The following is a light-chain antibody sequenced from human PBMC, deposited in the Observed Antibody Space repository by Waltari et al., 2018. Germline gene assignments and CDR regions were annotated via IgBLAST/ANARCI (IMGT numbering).Light chain of an antibody. J-gene: IGKJ1*01. V-gene: IGKV1-5*03. CDR1: QSVSRW. CDR3: QHYSTYSWT. Sequence: IQMTQSPSTLSASVGDRVTMTCRASQSVSRWLDWYQQKPGKAPKLLIYKTSTLESGVPSRFSGSGSGTEFSLTISSLQPDDFATYYCQHYSTYSWTFGQGTKLEI. CDR2: KTS.